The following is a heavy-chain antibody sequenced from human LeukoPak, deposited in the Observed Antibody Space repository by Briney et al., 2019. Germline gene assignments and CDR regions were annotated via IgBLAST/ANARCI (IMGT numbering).Heavy chain of an antibody. V-gene: IGHV3-23*01. CDR1: GITFSSYA. J-gene: IGHJ4*02. CDR2: ISGSGGST. Sequence: PGGTLRLSCAASGITFSSYAMSWVRQAPGKGLEWVSAISGSGGSTYYADSVKGRFTISRDNSKNTLYLQMNSLRAEDTAVYYCATRLGYYDSSGYPRVYWGQGTLVTVSS. D-gene: IGHD3-22*01. CDR3: ATRLGYYDSSGYPRVY.